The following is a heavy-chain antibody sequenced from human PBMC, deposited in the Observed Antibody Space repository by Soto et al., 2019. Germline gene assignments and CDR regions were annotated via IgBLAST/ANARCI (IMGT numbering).Heavy chain of an antibody. D-gene: IGHD2-15*01. CDR1: GGSISGYY. CDR3: ARCVAVPIAHIDY. J-gene: IGHJ4*02. Sequence: SEPLSLTCSVSGGSISGYYWSWIRQSPGKGLEWLGYVYYTGRNNYSPYLRSGVSISVETSKNEFSLRLSSATAADTAVYFCARCVAVPIAHIDYWGQGTQVTVSS. CDR2: VYYTGRN. V-gene: IGHV4-59*01.